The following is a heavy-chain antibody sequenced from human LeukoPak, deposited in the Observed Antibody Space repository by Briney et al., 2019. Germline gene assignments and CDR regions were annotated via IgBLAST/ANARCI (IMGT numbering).Heavy chain of an antibody. CDR1: GYRFTSYW. Sequence: GESLKISYQGSGYRFTSYWIAWVRQMPGKGLEWMGMIYPGDSDTRYSPSFQGQVTISANKSISTTYFQWSSLKASDTAMYYCARHGSSSWPVDYWGQGTLVTVSS. J-gene: IGHJ4*02. CDR2: IYPGDSDT. CDR3: ARHGSSSWPVDY. V-gene: IGHV5-51*01. D-gene: IGHD6-13*01.